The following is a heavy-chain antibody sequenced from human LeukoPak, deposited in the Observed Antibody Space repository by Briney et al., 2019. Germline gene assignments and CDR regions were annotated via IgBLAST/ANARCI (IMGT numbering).Heavy chain of an antibody. J-gene: IGHJ4*02. CDR1: GFTFSSYS. Sequence: QTGGSLRLSCAASGFTFSSYSMNWVRQAPGKGLEWVSYISSSSSTIYYADSVKGRFTISRDNSKNTLYLQMNSLRAEDTAVYYCARGSGWYNYYFDYWGQGTLVTVSS. D-gene: IGHD6-19*01. CDR3: ARGSGWYNYYFDY. CDR2: ISSSSSTI. V-gene: IGHV3-48*01.